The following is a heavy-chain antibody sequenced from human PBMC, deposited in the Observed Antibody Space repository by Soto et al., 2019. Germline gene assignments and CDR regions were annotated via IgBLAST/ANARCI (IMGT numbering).Heavy chain of an antibody. CDR2: LYWDDDQ. J-gene: IGHJ6*02. V-gene: IGHV2-5*02. CDR3: VQSRCGGDCLEIYSSHAYNGLDV. D-gene: IGHD2-21*02. CDR1: GLSLRTTGVG. Sequence: QVTLKESGPTLVKPTQTLTLTCTVSGLSLRTTGVGVGWVRQPPGKALEGLALLYWDDDQRYSPSLRSRLTIAKDFSEKQVALTMTNMDTVDTATYYCVQSRCGGDCLEIYSSHAYNGLDVWGQGTTVTVSS.